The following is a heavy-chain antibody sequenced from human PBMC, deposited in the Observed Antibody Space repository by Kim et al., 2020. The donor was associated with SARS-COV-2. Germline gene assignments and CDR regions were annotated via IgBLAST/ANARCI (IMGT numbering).Heavy chain of an antibody. Sequence: ADSVKGRFTISRDNAKNTLYLQMNSLRPEDTAMYYCARIKYFYDSSAYDFWGQGTLVTVSS. D-gene: IGHD3-22*01. V-gene: IGHV3-74*01. CDR3: ARIKYFYDSSAYDF. J-gene: IGHJ4*02.